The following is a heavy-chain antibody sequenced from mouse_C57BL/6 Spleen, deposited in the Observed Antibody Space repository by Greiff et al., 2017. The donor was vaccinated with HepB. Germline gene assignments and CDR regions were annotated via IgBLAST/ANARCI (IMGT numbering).Heavy chain of an antibody. V-gene: IGHV1-52*01. CDR1: GYTFTSYW. D-gene: IGHD1-1*01. Sequence: QVQLKQPGAELVRPGSSVKLSCKASGYTFTSYWMHWVKQRPIQGLEWIGNIDPSDSETHYNQKFKDKATLTVDKSSSTAYMQLSSLTSEDSAVYYCARVDGITTVVGEFYFDYWGQGTTLTVSS. CDR3: ARVDGITTVVGEFYFDY. J-gene: IGHJ2*01. CDR2: IDPSDSET.